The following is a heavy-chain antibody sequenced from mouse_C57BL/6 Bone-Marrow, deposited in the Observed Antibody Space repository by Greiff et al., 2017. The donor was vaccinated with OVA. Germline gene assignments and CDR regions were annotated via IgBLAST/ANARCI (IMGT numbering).Heavy chain of an antibody. D-gene: IGHD1-1*01. CDR2: IYPGGGYT. V-gene: IGHV1-63*01. J-gene: IGHJ1*03. CDR1: GYTFTNYW. CDR3: ARWGTTVKGYFDV. Sequence: VQLQQSGAELVRPGTSVKMSCKASGYTFTNYWIGWAKQRPGHGLEWIGDIYPGGGYTNYNEKFKGKATLTADKSSSTAYMQFSSLTSEDSAIYYCARWGTTVKGYFDVWGTGTTVTVSS.